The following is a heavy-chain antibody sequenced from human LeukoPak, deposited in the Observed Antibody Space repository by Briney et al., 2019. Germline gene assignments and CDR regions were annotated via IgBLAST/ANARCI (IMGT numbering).Heavy chain of an antibody. V-gene: IGHV3-23*01. J-gene: IGHJ5*02. Sequence: PGGSLRLSCAASGLTFSSYGMSWVRQAPGKGLEWVSAISGSGGSTYYADSVKGRFTISRDNSKNTLYLQMNSLRAEDTAVYYCAKADKSLEFGDYVGFDPWGQGTLVTVSS. CDR2: ISGSGGST. CDR1: GLTFSSYG. D-gene: IGHD4-17*01. CDR3: AKADKSLEFGDYVGFDP.